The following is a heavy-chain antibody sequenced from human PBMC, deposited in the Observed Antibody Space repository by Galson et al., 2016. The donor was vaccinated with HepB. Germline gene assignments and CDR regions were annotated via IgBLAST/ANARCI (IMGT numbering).Heavy chain of an antibody. CDR2: ISSGSSPI. D-gene: IGHD1-1*01. V-gene: IGHV3-48*02. Sequence: SLRLSCAASGFTFSTFGMNWVRQAPGQGLEWVSYISSGSSPIHYADSVSGRFTISRDNAKNSLYLQMNSLRDDDTAVYYCARYRGPSRYFDLWGRGTLVTVSS. CDR1: GFTFSTFG. CDR3: ARYRGPSRYFDL. J-gene: IGHJ2*01.